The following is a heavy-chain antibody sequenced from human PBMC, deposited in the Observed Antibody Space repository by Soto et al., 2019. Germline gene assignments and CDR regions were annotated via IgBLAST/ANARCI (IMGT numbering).Heavy chain of an antibody. Sequence: WVTLSITCTVSGGSISSYYWRWTRKHPGQGLEWIGYIYYSGSTNYNPSLKSRVTISVDTSKNQFSLKLSSVTAADTGLNYCTRVIFPHPYSSSYYYYGMDVWGQGTTVTVSS. CDR1: GGSISSYY. J-gene: IGHJ6*02. D-gene: IGHD6-6*01. CDR3: TRVIFPHPYSSSYYYYGMDV. CDR2: IYYSGST. V-gene: IGHV4-59*01.